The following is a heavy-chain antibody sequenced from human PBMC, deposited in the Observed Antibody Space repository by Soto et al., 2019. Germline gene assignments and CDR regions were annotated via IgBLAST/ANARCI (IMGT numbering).Heavy chain of an antibody. CDR3: ARLCSGTDY. J-gene: IGHJ4*01. CDR1: GGSITSYY. V-gene: IGHV4-59*01. Sequence: SETLSLTCTVSGGSITSYYWSWIRQPPGKGLEWIGYIHNSGSTSYNPSLQSRVTISADVSKNQFSLDLRSVTAADTAVCYCARLCSGTDYWGHGTLVTVSS. D-gene: IGHD3-10*02. CDR2: IHNSGST.